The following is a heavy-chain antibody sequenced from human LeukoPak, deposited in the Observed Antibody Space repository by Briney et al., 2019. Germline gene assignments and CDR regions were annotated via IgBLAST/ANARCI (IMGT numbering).Heavy chain of an antibody. J-gene: IGHJ4*02. CDR2: ISGGTT. CDR1: GFTFGAYL. CDR3: SRGSGWLSVY. V-gene: IGHV3-49*03. Sequence: TGGSLRLSCTASGFTFGAYLMSWFRQAPGKGLEWIGFISGGTTEYAASVKGRFTISRDDSTSIAYLQMNSLTTEDTAVYYCSRGSGWLSVYWGQGTLVTVSS. D-gene: IGHD6-19*01.